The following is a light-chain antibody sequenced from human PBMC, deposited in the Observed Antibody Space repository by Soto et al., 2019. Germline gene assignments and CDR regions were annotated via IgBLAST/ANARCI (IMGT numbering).Light chain of an antibody. V-gene: IGKV3-20*01. J-gene: IGKJ1*01. Sequence: EIVLTQSPGTLSLSPGERATLSCRASQSVSSSYLAWYQQKPGQAPRLLIYRASSRATGIPDRFSGSGSVTDFTLTISRLEPEDFAVYYCQQYGSSPETFGQGTKVEIK. CDR2: RAS. CDR1: QSVSSSY. CDR3: QQYGSSPET.